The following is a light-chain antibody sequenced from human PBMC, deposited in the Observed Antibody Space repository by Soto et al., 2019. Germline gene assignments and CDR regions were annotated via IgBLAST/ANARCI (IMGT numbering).Light chain of an antibody. CDR2: DVN. Sequence: SALTQPASVSGSPGQSITISCTGTSSDVGNYNLVSWYQQHPGKAPKLMIYDVNQRPSGVSDRFSGSKSGNTASLTISGLQAEDEADYYCCSYAGSYTWVFGGGTKVTVL. CDR3: CSYAGSYTWV. J-gene: IGLJ3*02. CDR1: SSDVGNYNL. V-gene: IGLV2-23*02.